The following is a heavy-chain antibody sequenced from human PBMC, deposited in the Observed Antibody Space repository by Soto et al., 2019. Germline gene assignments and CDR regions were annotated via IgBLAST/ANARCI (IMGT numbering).Heavy chain of an antibody. Sequence: GESLKISCKGSGYSFTSYWIGWVRQMPRKGLEWMGIIYPGDSDTRYSPSFQGQVTISADKSISTAYLQWSSLKASDTAMYYCARHLAMYYYDFLGDAFDIWGQGTMVTVSS. CDR1: GYSFTSYW. CDR2: IYPGDSDT. V-gene: IGHV5-51*01. J-gene: IGHJ3*02. CDR3: ARHLAMYYYDFLGDAFDI. D-gene: IGHD3-22*01.